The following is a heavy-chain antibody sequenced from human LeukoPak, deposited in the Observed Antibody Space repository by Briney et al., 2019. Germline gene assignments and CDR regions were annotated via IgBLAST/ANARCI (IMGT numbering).Heavy chain of an antibody. CDR3: ARARWAGAFDI. V-gene: IGHV3-48*03. CDR2: ISSSGSTI. D-gene: IGHD6-19*01. J-gene: IGHJ3*02. CDR1: GFTFSSYE. Sequence: GGSLRLSCAASGFTFSSYEMNWVRQAPGKGLEGVSYISSSGSTIYYADSVKGRFTISRDNAKTSLYLQMNSLRAEDTAVYYCARARWAGAFDIWGQGTMVTVSS.